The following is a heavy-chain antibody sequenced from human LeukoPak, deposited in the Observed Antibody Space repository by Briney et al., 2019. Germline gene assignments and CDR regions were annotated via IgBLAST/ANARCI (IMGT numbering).Heavy chain of an antibody. CDR1: GGSLSSSY. D-gene: IGHD5-24*01. V-gene: IGHV4-59*01. Sequence: SETLSLTCTVPGGSLSSSYWSWIRQPPGEGLEWIGYIYYSRSTNYNPSLKSRVTISVDTSKNQFSLKLSSVTAADTAVYYCARARGNFDYWGQGTLVTVSS. CDR2: IYYSRST. CDR3: ARARGNFDY. J-gene: IGHJ4*02.